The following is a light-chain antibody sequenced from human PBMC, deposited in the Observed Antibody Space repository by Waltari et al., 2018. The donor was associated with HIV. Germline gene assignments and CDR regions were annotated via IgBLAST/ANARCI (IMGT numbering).Light chain of an antibody. J-gene: IGKJ4*01. Sequence: DIVMTQSPNSLAVSLGERATINCRSSRTILFSSDNRDCLAWYQQKSGQSPKVLIYWASTRASGVPARFSGSGSGTNFSLTISALQTEDVALYYCQQYYTLGPTFGGGTKVEIK. CDR2: WAS. V-gene: IGKV4-1*01. CDR1: RTILFSSDNRDC. CDR3: QQYYTLGPT.